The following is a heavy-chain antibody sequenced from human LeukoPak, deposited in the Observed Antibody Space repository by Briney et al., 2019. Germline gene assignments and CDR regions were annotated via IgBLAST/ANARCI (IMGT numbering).Heavy chain of an antibody. CDR2: ISYDGSNK. Sequence: PGGSLRLSCAASGFTFSSYAMHWVRQAPGKWLEWVAVISYDGSNKYYADSVKGRFTISRDNSKNTLYLQMNSLRAEDTAVYYCARDLNYYDSSGMGFDIWGQGTMVTVSS. D-gene: IGHD3-22*01. J-gene: IGHJ3*02. CDR1: GFTFSSYA. V-gene: IGHV3-30-3*01. CDR3: ARDLNYYDSSGMGFDI.